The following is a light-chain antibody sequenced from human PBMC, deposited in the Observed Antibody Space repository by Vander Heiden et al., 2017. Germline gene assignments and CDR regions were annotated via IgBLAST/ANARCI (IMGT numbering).Light chain of an antibody. Sequence: DIQMTQSPSSVSASVGDRVTIPCRASQGIGSWLVWYQQKPGRAPKILIYAASSLQSGGPSRFSSSGSWTEFILPISSLLPEDFATYYYRQDNSFPLTFGGGTKVEIK. CDR3: RQDNSFPLT. V-gene: IGKV1-12*01. J-gene: IGKJ4*01. CDR1: QGIGSW. CDR2: AAS.